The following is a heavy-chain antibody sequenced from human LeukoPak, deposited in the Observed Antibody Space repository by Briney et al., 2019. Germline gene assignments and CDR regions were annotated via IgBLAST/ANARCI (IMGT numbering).Heavy chain of an antibody. J-gene: IGHJ4*02. V-gene: IGHV1-2*02. CDR3: ARGGRAVTRLFDY. D-gene: IGHD4-17*01. CDR1: GYTFTSYD. Sequence: GASVKLSCKASGYTFTSYDISWVRQAPGQGLEWMGWINPNSGGTNYAQNFQGRVTMTRDTSISTAYMELSRLRSDDTAVYYCARGGRAVTRLFDYWGQGTLVTVSS. CDR2: INPNSGGT.